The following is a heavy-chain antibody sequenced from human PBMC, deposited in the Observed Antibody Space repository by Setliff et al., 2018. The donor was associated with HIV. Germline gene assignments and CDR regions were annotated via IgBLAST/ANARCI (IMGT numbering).Heavy chain of an antibody. CDR3: ARRTLITGYDY. V-gene: IGHV4-59*05. D-gene: IGHD3-16*01. J-gene: IGHJ4*02. CDR1: GGSISSYY. CDR2: ISYSGST. Sequence: SETLSLTCTVSGGSISSYYWSWVWQPPGKGLEWIGSISYSGSTYYNPSLKSRVTISVDTSKNQFSLKLSSVTAADTAVYYCARRTLITGYDYWGQGTLVTVSS.